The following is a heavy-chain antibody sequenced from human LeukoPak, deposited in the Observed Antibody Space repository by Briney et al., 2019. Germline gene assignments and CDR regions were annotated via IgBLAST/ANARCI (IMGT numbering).Heavy chain of an antibody. V-gene: IGHV4-34*01. D-gene: IGHD1-14*01. CDR2: INHSGST. J-gene: IGHJ6*02. CDR3: ARAPPRSTTGCMDV. CDR1: GGSFSGYY. Sequence: PSETLSLTCAVYGGSFSGYYWSWIRQPPGKGLEWIGEINHSGSTNYNPSLKSRVTISVDTSKNQFSLKLSSVTAADTAVYYCARAPPRSTTGCMDVWGQGTTVTVSS.